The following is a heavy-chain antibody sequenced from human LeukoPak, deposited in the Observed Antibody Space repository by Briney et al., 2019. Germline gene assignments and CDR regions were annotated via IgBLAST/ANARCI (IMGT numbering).Heavy chain of an antibody. D-gene: IGHD5-12*01. CDR2: ISSSSSTI. J-gene: IGHJ4*02. CDR3: AREGGCSGPWEEYYFDY. CDR1: GFTFSSYS. Sequence: GGSLRLSCAASGFTFSSYSMNWVRQAPGKGLEWVSYISSSSSTIYYADSVKGRFTISRDNAKNSLYLQMNSLRAEDTAVYYCAREGGCSGPWEEYYFDYWGQGTLVTVSS. V-gene: IGHV3-48*01.